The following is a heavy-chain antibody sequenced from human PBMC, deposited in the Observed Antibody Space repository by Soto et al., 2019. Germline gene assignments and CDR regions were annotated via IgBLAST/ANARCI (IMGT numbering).Heavy chain of an antibody. CDR1: GFSFSNYG. J-gene: IGHJ2*01. D-gene: IGHD3-10*01. Sequence: EVHLLESGGGLVQPGGSLRLSCAASGFSFSNYGMTWVRQAPGKGLEWVSSVSADGQTTYYAESVRGRFTISRDSSKGTLYLQMDSPRADDTAVYYCAKEASVPSLGEFWYFDLWGRGTHVTVSS. CDR3: AKEASVPSLGEFWYFDL. V-gene: IGHV3-23*01. CDR2: VSADGQTT.